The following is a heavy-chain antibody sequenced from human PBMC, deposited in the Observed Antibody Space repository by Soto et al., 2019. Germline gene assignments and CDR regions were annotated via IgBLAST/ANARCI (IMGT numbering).Heavy chain of an antibody. V-gene: IGHV4-38-2*02. D-gene: IGHD1-7*01. CDR1: GYSVTSGSY. Sequence: PSETLSLTSTVSGYSVTSGSYWGWFRQPPEKGLEWIGSVCHSGHTYHNPSLMSRVTISIDTSKNQFTLKLTSVTAADTAVYYCARARIVVSGTIVDFWVLGTLVTVSS. J-gene: IGHJ4*02. CDR3: ARARIVVSGTIVDF. CDR2: VCHSGHT.